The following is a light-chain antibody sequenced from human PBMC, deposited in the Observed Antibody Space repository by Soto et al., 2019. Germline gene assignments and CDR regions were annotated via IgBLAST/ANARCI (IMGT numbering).Light chain of an antibody. V-gene: IGKV3-20*01. Sequence: VLTQSPDTLSLSPGDRATLSCRANQRASRQYLSWYQQRPGQPPRLLIYSVSVRADGIPDRFSGSGSGSEFTLTINRLEPEDFAVYYCQDFDSPQWTFGQGTKIE. CDR2: SVS. CDR3: QDFDSPQWT. J-gene: IGKJ1*01. CDR1: QRASRQY.